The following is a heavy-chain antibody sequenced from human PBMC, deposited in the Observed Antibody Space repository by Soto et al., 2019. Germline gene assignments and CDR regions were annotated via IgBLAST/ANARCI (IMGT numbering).Heavy chain of an antibody. D-gene: IGHD5-18*01. CDR1: GFTFSSYA. V-gene: IGHV3-64D*06. J-gene: IGHJ4*02. CDR2: ISSNGGST. CDR3: VKPEGRIALLGIQLWFGDGFDY. Sequence: EVQLVESGGGLVQPGGSLRLSCSASGFTFSSYAMHWVRQAPGKGLEYVSAISSNGGSTYYADSVKGRFTISRDNSKNTLYLQMSSLRAEDTAVYYCVKPEGRIALLGIQLWFGDGFDYWGQGTLVTVSS.